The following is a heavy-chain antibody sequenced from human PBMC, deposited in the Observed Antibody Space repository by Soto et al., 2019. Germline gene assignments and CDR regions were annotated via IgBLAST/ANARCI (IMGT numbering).Heavy chain of an antibody. D-gene: IGHD3-10*01. CDR1: GGSISSGDYY. J-gene: IGHJ6*02. CDR3: ARGSNHPMGRHRPPVGYYYGMDV. CDR2: IYYSGST. Sequence: QVQLQESGPGLVKPSQTLSLTCTVSGGSISSGDYYWSWIRQPPGKGLEWIGYIYYSGSTYYNPSLNSRVTISVDTSKNQFSLKLSSVTAEDTAVYYCARGSNHPMGRHRPPVGYYYGMDVWGQGTTVTVSS. V-gene: IGHV4-30-4*01.